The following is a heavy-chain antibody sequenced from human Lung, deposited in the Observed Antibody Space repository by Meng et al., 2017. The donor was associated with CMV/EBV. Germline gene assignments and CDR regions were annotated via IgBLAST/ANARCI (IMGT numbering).Heavy chain of an antibody. D-gene: IGHD1-1*01. V-gene: IGHV1-18*01. CDR3: ARDRATRAYYFDY. CDR1: GYTFTNYG. Sequence: ASVKVSXKASGYTFTNYGISCVRQAPGQGLEWMGWISAYNGNTNYAQNLQGRVTMTTDTYTNTAYMELRSLRSDDTAIYFCARDRATRAYYFDYWGQGTLVTVSS. CDR2: ISAYNGNT. J-gene: IGHJ4*02.